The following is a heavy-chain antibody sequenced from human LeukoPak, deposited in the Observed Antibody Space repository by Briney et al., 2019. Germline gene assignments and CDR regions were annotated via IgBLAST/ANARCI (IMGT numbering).Heavy chain of an antibody. CDR2: INPNSGGT. CDR1: GYTFTGYY. J-gene: IGHJ4*02. V-gene: IGHV1-2*02. Sequence: GASVKVSCKASGYTFTGYYMHWVRQAPGQGLEWMGWINPNSGGTNYAQKFQGRVTMTRDTSISTAYMELCRLRSDDTAVYYCAREVDSNTYYFDYWGQGTLVTVSS. CDR3: AREVDSNTYYFDY. D-gene: IGHD4-11*01.